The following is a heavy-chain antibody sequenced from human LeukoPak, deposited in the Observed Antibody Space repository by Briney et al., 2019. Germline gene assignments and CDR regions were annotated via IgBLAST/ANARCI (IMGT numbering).Heavy chain of an antibody. V-gene: IGHV5-51*01. D-gene: IGHD2-15*01. CDR2: IYPGDSDT. CDR3: ARVGCSGGSCPADPYYYYYGMDV. J-gene: IGHJ6*02. Sequence: GESLKISCKGSGYSFTSYWIGWVRQMPGKGLEWMGIIYPGDSDTRYSPSFQGQVTISADKSISTAYLQWSSLKASDTAMYYCARVGCSGGSCPADPYYYYYGMDVWGQGTTVTVSS. CDR1: GYSFTSYW.